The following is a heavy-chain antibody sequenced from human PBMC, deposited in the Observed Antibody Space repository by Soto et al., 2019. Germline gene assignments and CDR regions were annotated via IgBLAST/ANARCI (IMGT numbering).Heavy chain of an antibody. CDR1: GFTFSSYA. CDR3: AKDSFCTSCFRESYWYFDL. CDR2: ISGSGGST. V-gene: IGHV3-23*01. D-gene: IGHD2-2*01. Sequence: EVQLLESGGGLVQPGGSLRLSCAASGFTFSSYAMSWVRQAPGKGLEWVSAISGSGGSTYYADSVKGRFTISRDNSKNTLYRQMNGLRAEDTALYYCAKDSFCTSCFRESYWYFDLWGRGTLVTVSS. J-gene: IGHJ2*01.